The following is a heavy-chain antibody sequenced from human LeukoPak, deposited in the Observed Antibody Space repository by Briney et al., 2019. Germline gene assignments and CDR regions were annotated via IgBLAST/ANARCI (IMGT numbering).Heavy chain of an antibody. CDR2: IGGDGDNT. D-gene: IGHD3-22*01. J-gene: IGHJ4*02. CDR1: GFTFDDYA. Sequence: GGSLRLSCAASGFTFDDYAMHWVRQGLGKGLEWVSLIGGDGDNTYYADSVKGRFTISRDNSKDSLYLQMNSLRTEDTALYYCARDVLFYYDSSGHYYTGNIDYWGQGILVTVSS. CDR3: ARDVLFYYDSSGHYYTGNIDY. V-gene: IGHV3-43*02.